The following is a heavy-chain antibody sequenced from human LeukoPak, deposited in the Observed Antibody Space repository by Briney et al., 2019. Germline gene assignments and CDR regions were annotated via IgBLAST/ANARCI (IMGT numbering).Heavy chain of an antibody. J-gene: IGHJ6*02. V-gene: IGHV3-21*05. CDR2: INDAGSAE. Sequence: GGSLRLSCAASGFTFKSHNMNWVRQAPGKGLEWISYINDAGSAEYYADSVKGRFTISRGNAKNSLYLQMNSLRAEDTAVYYCARDGYCSSTSCYGYYYYGMDVWGQGTTVTVSS. CDR1: GFTFKSHN. CDR3: ARDGYCSSTSCYGYYYYGMDV. D-gene: IGHD2-2*01.